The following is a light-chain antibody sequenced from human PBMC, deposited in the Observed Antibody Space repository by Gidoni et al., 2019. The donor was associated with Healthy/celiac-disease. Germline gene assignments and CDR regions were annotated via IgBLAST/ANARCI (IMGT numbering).Light chain of an antibody. CDR2: DAS. CDR3: QQYDNLPIT. V-gene: IGKV1-33*01. Sequence: DIPQTQSPSSLSASVGDRVCITCRASQDISNYLNWYQQKPGKAPKLLIYDASNLETGVPSRFSGSGSGTDFTFTISSLQPEDIATYYCQQYDNLPITFGQGTRLEIK. CDR1: QDISNY. J-gene: IGKJ5*01.